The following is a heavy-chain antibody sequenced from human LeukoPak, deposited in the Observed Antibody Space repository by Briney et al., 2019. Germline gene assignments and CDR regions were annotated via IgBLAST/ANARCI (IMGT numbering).Heavy chain of an antibody. CDR3: ASSIVARLDC. CDR2: LNPSGGGT. CDR1: GFTFSNYY. J-gene: IGHJ4*02. V-gene: IGHV1-46*01. Sequence: ASVKVSCKASGFTFSNYYIHWVRQSPGQGLEWVGELNPSGGGTRYAQKFQGRVTMTRDMSANTVDMELSSLRSEDTATYYCASSIVARLDCWGQGTRVTVTS. D-gene: IGHD6-6*01.